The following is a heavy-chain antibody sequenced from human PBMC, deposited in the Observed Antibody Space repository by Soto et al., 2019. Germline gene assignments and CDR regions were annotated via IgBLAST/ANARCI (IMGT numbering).Heavy chain of an antibody. Sequence: SEPLSLTCTVPGGSTSSGDYYWSWIRQPPGKGLEWIGYIYYSGTTYYNPSLKSRVTISVDTSKNQFSLKVNSVTAADTAVYYCARALIQLWPHYYYGMDVWGQGTTVTVSS. CDR2: IYYSGTT. V-gene: IGHV4-30-4*01. CDR1: GGSTSSGDYY. J-gene: IGHJ6*02. CDR3: ARALIQLWPHYYYGMDV. D-gene: IGHD5-18*01.